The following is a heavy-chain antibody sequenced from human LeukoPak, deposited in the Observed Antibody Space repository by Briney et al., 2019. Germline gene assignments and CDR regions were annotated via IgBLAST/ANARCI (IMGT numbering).Heavy chain of an antibody. D-gene: IGHD1-1*01. CDR2: INPSGGST. CDR3: ARSSSGRTDAFDI. Sequence: VASVKVSCKASGYTFTSYYMHWVRQAPGQGLEWMGIINPSGGSTSYAQKFQGRVTMTRDMSTSTVYMELSSLRSEDTAVYYCARSSSGRTDAFDIWGQGTMVTVS. J-gene: IGHJ3*02. V-gene: IGHV1-46*01. CDR1: GYTFTSYY.